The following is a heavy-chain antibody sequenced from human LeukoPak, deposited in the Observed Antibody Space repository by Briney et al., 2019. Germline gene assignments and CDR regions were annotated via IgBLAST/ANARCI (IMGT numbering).Heavy chain of an antibody. D-gene: IGHD4-17*01. CDR3: AFHDYGRYYFDY. V-gene: IGHV1-69*02. CDR1: GYTFTSYY. Sequence: ASVKVSCKASGYTFTSYYMHWVRQAPGQGLGWMGRIIPILGIANYAQKFQGRVTITADKSTSTAYMELSSLRSEDTAVYYCAFHDYGRYYFDYWGQGTLVTVSS. J-gene: IGHJ4*02. CDR2: IIPILGIA.